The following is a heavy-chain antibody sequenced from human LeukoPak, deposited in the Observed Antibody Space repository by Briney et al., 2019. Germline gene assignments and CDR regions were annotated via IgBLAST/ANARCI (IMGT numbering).Heavy chain of an antibody. J-gene: IGHJ4*02. V-gene: IGHV3-48*03. CDR1: GFTFSSYE. CDR2: ISFTSAI. Sequence: HPGGSLRLSCAASGFTFSSYEMNWVRQAPGKGLEWVSSISFTSAIFYADSVKGRFTISRDDAKNSLYLQMYSMRAEDTAVYYCAREQTRGGDLDYWGQGVLVTVSS. CDR3: AREQTRGGDLDY. D-gene: IGHD2-21*02.